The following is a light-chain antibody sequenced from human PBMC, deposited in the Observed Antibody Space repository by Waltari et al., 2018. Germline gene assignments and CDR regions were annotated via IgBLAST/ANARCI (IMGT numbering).Light chain of an antibody. Sequence: QSALTQPASVSGSPGQSIPTSCTVTITAAGAYDFVSWYPHHPGKVPQLLIYDVHNRPSGASDRFSGSKSGNTASLTISGLQAGDEADYYCASKTNNAAVLFGGGTKVTVL. CDR2: DVH. V-gene: IGLV2-14*03. CDR1: ITAAGAYDF. CDR3: ASKTNNAAVL. J-gene: IGLJ3*02.